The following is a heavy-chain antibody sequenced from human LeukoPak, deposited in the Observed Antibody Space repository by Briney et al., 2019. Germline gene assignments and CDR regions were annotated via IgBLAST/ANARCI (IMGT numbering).Heavy chain of an antibody. CDR2: IYTSGST. Sequence: SETLSLTCTVSGGSISSGSYYWSWIRQPAGKGLEWIGRIYTSGSTNYNPSLKSRVTISVDTSKNQFSLKLSSVTAADTAVYYCARGGHGESYWYFDLWGRGTLVTVSS. CDR1: GGSISSGSYY. V-gene: IGHV4-61*02. CDR3: ARGGHGESYWYFDL. D-gene: IGHD4-17*01. J-gene: IGHJ2*01.